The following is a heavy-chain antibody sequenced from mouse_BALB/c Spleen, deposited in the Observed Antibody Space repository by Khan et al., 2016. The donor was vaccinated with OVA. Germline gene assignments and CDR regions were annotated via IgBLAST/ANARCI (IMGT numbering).Heavy chain of an antibody. CDR3: TRGGYNSFAY. CDR1: GYSFTSYL. Sequence: VQLQQSGTVLARPGASVKMSCKTSGYSFTSYLMHWVKQRPGQGLEWIGDIYTGNNENTYNKKFKDKAKLNAGTSASTAYMEISSLTNADFAVYYCTRGGYNSFAYWGQGTLVTVSA. D-gene: IGHD1-3*01. CDR2: IYTGNNEN. V-gene: IGHV1-5*01. J-gene: IGHJ3*01.